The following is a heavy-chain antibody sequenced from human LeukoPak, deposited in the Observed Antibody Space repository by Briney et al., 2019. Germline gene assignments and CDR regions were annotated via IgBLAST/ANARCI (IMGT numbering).Heavy chain of an antibody. Sequence: GRSLRLSCAASGFTFSTYAMHWVRQALGQGLEWVAVISYDGSKKYYADSVKGRFTISRDNSKNTLYLQMNSLRAEDTAVYYCARELLGAFDYWGQGTLVTVSS. CDR1: GFTFSTYA. V-gene: IGHV3-30-3*01. CDR2: ISYDGSKK. CDR3: ARELLGAFDY. D-gene: IGHD7-27*01. J-gene: IGHJ4*02.